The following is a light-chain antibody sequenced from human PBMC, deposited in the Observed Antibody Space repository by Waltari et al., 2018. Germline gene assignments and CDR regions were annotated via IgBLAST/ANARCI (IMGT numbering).Light chain of an antibody. CDR1: RPNIGAGYD. V-gene: IGLV1-40*01. CDR2: GNN. J-gene: IGLJ3*02. Sequence: QSVLTQPPSVSGAPGQRVTIPCTGSRPNIGAGYDVHWYQQLPETAPKLLIYGNNNRPSGVPDRFSGSKSDTSASLAITGLHAEDEADYYCQSYDSSLSAWVFGGGTKLTV. CDR3: QSYDSSLSAWV.